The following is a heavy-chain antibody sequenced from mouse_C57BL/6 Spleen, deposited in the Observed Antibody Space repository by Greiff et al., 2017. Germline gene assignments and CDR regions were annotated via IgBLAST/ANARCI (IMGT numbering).Heavy chain of an antibody. D-gene: IGHD4-1*02. V-gene: IGHV5-16*01. CDR2: INYDGSST. CDR3: ARGNWLYYFDY. CDR1: GFTFSDYY. J-gene: IGHJ2*01. Sequence: VMLVESEGGLVQPGSSMKLSCTASGFTFSDYYTAWVRQVPEKGLEWVANINYDGSSTYYLNSLKSRFIISRDNAKNILYLQMSSLKSEDTATYYCARGNWLYYFDYWGQGTTLTVSS.